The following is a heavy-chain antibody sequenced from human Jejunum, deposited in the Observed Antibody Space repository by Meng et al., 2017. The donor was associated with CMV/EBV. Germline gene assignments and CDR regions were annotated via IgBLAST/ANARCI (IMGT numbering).Heavy chain of an antibody. J-gene: IGHJ4*02. D-gene: IGHD2-8*01. CDR1: LNVSNYA. CDR3: ARDGQYCTNGLCQFDY. CDR2: ISFDGTNI. Sequence: LNVSNYAIHGVRQAPGKGLDWVALISFDGTNIHYSDSVKGRFIISRDNSKNTLYLQLNSLRPEDTAVYFCARDGQYCTNGLCQFDYWGQGTLVTVSS. V-gene: IGHV3-30-3*01.